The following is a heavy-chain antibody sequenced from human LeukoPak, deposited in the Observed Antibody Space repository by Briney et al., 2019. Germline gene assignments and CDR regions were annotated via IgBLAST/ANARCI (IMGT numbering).Heavy chain of an antibody. V-gene: IGHV4-39*07. CDR2: IYYSGST. J-gene: IGHJ3*02. CDR1: GGSISSSSYY. Sequence: KPSETLSLTCTVSGGSISSSSYYWGWIRQPPGKGLEWIGSIYYSGSTYYNPSLKSRVTISVDTSKNQFSLKLSSVTAADTAVYYCARDRGSYHPDAFDIWGQGTMVTVSS. D-gene: IGHD1-26*01. CDR3: ARDRGSYHPDAFDI.